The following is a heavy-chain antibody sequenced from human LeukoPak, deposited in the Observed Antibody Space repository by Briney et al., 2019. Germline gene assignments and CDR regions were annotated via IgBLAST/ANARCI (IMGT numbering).Heavy chain of an antibody. J-gene: IGHJ1*01. CDR3: ARSNYYDSSGYYAEYFQH. CDR1: GYTLTELS. D-gene: IGHD3-22*01. V-gene: IGHV1-24*01. Sequence: GASVKVSCKVSGYTLTELSMHWVRQAPGKGLEWMGGFDPEDGETIYAQKFQGRVTMTEDTSTDTAYMELSSLRSEDTAVYYCARSNYYDSSGYYAEYFQHWGQGTLVTVSS. CDR2: FDPEDGET.